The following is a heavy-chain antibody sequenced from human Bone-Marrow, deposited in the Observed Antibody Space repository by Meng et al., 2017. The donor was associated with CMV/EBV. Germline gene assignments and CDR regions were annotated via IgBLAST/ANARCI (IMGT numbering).Heavy chain of an antibody. J-gene: IGHJ6*02. CDR1: GYTFTTYY. Sequence: ASVKVSCKASGYTFTTYYMHWVRQAPGQGLEWMGWINPNSGGTNYAQKFQGRVTMTRDTSISTAYMELSRLRSDDTAVYYCARDRDEDGYDYYYYYGMDVWGQGTTVTVSS. V-gene: IGHV1-2*02. CDR3: ARDRDEDGYDYYYYYGMDV. D-gene: IGHD5-18*01. CDR2: INPNSGGT.